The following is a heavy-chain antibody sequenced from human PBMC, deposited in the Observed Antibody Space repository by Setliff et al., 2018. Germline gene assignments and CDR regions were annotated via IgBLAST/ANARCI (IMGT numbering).Heavy chain of an antibody. V-gene: IGHV4-34*01. J-gene: IGHJ4*02. CDR2: INDSGTT. CDR1: GGSFSNYY. CDR3: RYWSGYYNNDY. Sequence: SETLSLTCTVYGGSFSNYYWGWIRQSPGKGLEWIGEINDSGTTNYSPSLKSRVTISLDASTNQFSLKLRSVSAANTAVYYCRYWSGYYNNDYWGQGTLVTVSS. D-gene: IGHD3-3*01.